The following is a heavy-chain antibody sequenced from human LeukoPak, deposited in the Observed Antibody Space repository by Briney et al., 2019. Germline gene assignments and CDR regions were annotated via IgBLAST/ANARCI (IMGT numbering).Heavy chain of an antibody. CDR2: ISSSSSYI. D-gene: IGHD3-22*01. CDR1: GFTFSSYR. J-gene: IGHJ4*02. CDR3: ARRYYGSATYRLPYDY. V-gene: IGHV3-21*01. Sequence: GGSLRLSCAASGFTFSSYRMSWVRQAPGKGLEWVSSISSSSSYIYYADSLKGRFTISRDNAENSLYLQMSSLRAEDTAVYYCARRYYGSATYRLPYDYWGQGTLVTVSS.